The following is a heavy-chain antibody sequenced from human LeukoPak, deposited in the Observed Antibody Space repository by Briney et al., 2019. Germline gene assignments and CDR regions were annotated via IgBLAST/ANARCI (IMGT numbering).Heavy chain of an antibody. D-gene: IGHD1-26*01. CDR1: RFTFSRYD. Sequence: GGSLPLSCAASRFTFSRYDMHWVRPVTGKGLEGVSAISTAGETYYPGSVKGRFTITRQNAKNPLCIQKNSLRAGDTAVYYCARSGIVGATTGVGDYYYGMDVWGQGTTVTVSS. CDR2: ISTAGET. CDR3: ARSGIVGATTGVGDYYYGMDV. J-gene: IGHJ6*02. V-gene: IGHV3-13*01.